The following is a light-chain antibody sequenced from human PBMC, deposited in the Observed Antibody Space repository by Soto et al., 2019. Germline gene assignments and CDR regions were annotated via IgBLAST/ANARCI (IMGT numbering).Light chain of an antibody. J-gene: IGKJ4*01. CDR1: QGISSS. Sequence: DIQLTQSPSFLSASVEDRVTIACRASQGISSSLAWYQQKPGKAPKLVIYAASTLQGGVPSRFSGSGSGTEFTLTISSLQSEDSATYYCQQLNTFPLTFGGGTKVDI. CDR2: AAS. V-gene: IGKV1-9*01. CDR3: QQLNTFPLT.